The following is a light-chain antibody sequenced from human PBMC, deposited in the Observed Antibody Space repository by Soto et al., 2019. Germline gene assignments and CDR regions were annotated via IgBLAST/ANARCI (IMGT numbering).Light chain of an antibody. CDR2: DGA. Sequence: DIQMTQSPSTLSASVGDRVTMTCRASQSIGSWLAWYQHKPGRAPKLLIFDGARLESGVPSRFSGSGSGTEFTFTISSLQPGDFATYYCQQYNKFSPTFGQGTKVDSK. V-gene: IGKV1-5*01. J-gene: IGKJ1*01. CDR1: QSIGSW. CDR3: QQYNKFSPT.